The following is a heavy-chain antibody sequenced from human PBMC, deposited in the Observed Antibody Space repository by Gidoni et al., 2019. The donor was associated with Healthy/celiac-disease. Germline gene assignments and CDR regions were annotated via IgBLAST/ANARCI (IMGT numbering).Heavy chain of an antibody. Sequence: EVQLVESGGGLVQPGGSLRLSCAASGFPFSRYAMSWVRQAPGKGLEWVSAISGRGGSTYYADSVKGRFTISRDNSKNTLYLQMNSLRAEDTAVYYCAKGEIVVVTALSGAFDIWGQGTMVTVSS. J-gene: IGHJ3*02. CDR1: GFPFSRYA. V-gene: IGHV3-23*04. D-gene: IGHD2-21*02. CDR3: AKGEIVVVTALSGAFDI. CDR2: ISGRGGST.